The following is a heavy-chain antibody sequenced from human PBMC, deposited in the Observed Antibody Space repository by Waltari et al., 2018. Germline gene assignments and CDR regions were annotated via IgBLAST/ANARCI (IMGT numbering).Heavy chain of an antibody. CDR1: GFTFSDHW. Sequence: EVQMVESGGGLVQPGGSLRLSCAASGFTFSDHWMLRIRQVPEKGLVWVSNISPDGSTTNYADSVRGRFTISRDNAKNTLYLQMNSLRVEDTAVYYCVRRATETGSVWGQGTLLTVSS. CDR2: ISPDGSTT. V-gene: IGHV3-74*01. D-gene: IGHD7-27*01. J-gene: IGHJ4*02. CDR3: VRRATETGSV.